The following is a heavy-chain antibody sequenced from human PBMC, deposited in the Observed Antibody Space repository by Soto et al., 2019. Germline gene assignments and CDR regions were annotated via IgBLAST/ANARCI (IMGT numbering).Heavy chain of an antibody. CDR2: ISYDGSNK. CDR1: GFTFSSYA. CDR3: AISGWLYYLDY. Sequence: GGSLRLSCAASGFTFSSYAMHWVRQAPGKGLEWVAVISYDGSNKYYADSVKGRFTISRDNSKNTLYLQMNSLRAEDTAVYYYAISGWLYYLDYWGQGTLVTVSS. J-gene: IGHJ4*02. V-gene: IGHV3-30-3*01. D-gene: IGHD6-19*01.